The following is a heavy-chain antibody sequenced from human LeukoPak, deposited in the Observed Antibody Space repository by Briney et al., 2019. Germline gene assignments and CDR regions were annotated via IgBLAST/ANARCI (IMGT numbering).Heavy chain of an antibody. D-gene: IGHD1-7*01. J-gene: IGHJ6*03. CDR3: ARGAGTTVYYIDV. V-gene: IGHV3-30*01. Sequence: PGRSLRLSCAASGFTFRTFPMHWVRQAPGQGLQWVAVIGNDGYNKYYSDSVRGRSTISRDNSKNTLSLQMESLTTEDTAVYYCARGAGTTVYYIDVWGKGTTVTVSS. CDR2: IGNDGYNK. CDR1: GFTFRTFP.